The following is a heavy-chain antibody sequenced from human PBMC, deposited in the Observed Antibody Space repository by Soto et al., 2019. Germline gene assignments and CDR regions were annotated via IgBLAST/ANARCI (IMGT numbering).Heavy chain of an antibody. D-gene: IGHD2-8*02. V-gene: IGHV1-8*01. J-gene: IGHJ5*01. CDR3: ASCRLHWPNNCFDS. CDR1: GYTFTSYD. CDR2: MNPNSGNT. Sequence: ASVKVSCKASGYTFTSYDINWVRQATGQGLEWMGWMNPNSGNTGYAQKFQGRVTMTRNTSISTAYMELSSLRSEDTAVYYCASCRLHWPNNCFDSWCQGTLVIVSS.